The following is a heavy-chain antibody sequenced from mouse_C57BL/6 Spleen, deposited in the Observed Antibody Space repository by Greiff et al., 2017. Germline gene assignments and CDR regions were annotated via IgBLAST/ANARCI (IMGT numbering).Heavy chain of an antibody. CDR2: INPSTGGT. D-gene: IGHD1-1*01. V-gene: IGHV1-42*01. Sequence: EVQLQQSGPELVKPGASVKISCKASGYSFTGYYMNWVKQSPEKSLEWIGEINPSTGGTTYNQKFKAKATLTVDKSSSTAYMQLKSLTSEDSAVYYCAPYGSSYPWFAYWGQGTLVTVSA. CDR1: GYSFTGYY. CDR3: APYGSSYPWFAY. J-gene: IGHJ3*01.